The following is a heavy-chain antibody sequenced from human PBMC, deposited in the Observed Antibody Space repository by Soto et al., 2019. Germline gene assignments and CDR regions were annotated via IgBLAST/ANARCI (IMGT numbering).Heavy chain of an antibody. CDR1: GFTFDDYA. D-gene: IGHD5-12*01. CDR2: ISWNSGSI. V-gene: IGHV3-9*01. Sequence: EVQLVESGGGLVQPGRSLRLSCAASGFTFDDYAMHWVRQAPGKGLEWVSGISWNSGSIDYADSVKGRFTISRDNAKNSLYLKMNRLRAEDTALYYCAKGATIPHYSYRDVWGKGTPVPVSS. CDR3: AKGATIPHYSYRDV. J-gene: IGHJ6*03.